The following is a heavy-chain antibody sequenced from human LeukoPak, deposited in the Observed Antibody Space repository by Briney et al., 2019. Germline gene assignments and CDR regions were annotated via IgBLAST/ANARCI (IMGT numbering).Heavy chain of an antibody. CDR2: INHSGST. CDR3: ARESRVGYSLAGVDY. V-gene: IGHV4-34*01. D-gene: IGHD6-19*01. J-gene: IGHJ4*02. CDR1: GGSFSGYY. Sequence: SETLSLTCAVYGGSFSGYYWSWIRQPPGKGLEWIGEINHSGSTNYNPSLKSRVTISVDTSKNQFSLKLSSVTAADTAVYCCARESRVGYSLAGVDYWGQGTLVTVSS.